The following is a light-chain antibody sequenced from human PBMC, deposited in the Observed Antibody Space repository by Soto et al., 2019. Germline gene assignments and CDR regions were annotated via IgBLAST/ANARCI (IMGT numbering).Light chain of an antibody. Sequence: QSVLTQPASVSGSPGQSITISCTGTSSDVGSYNLVSWYQQHPGKAPKLMIYEGSKRPSGVSNHFSGSKSDNTASLTISGLQAEDEADYYCCSYAGSSTFSYVFGTGTKVTVL. J-gene: IGLJ1*01. CDR1: SSDVGSYNL. V-gene: IGLV2-23*03. CDR3: CSYAGSSTFSYV. CDR2: EGS.